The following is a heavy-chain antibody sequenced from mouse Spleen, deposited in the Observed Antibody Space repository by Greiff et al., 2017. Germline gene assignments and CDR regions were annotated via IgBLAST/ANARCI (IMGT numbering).Heavy chain of an antibody. CDR3: AREGDGYDWFAY. CDR2: IHPNSGST. Sequence: QVQLQQPGAELVKPGASVKLSCKASGYTFTSYWMHWVKQRPGQGLEWIGMIHPNSGSTNYNEKFKSKATLTVDKSSSTAYMQLSSLTSEDSAVYYCAREGDGYDWFAYWGQGTLVTVSA. D-gene: IGHD2-2*01. V-gene: IGHV1-64*01. CDR1: GYTFTSYW. J-gene: IGHJ3*01.